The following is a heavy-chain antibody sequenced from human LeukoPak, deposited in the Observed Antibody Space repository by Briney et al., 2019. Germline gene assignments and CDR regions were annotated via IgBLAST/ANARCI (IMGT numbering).Heavy chain of an antibody. Sequence: SETLSLTCTVSGGSISSYYWSWIRQPAGKGLEWIGRIYTSGSTNYNPSLKSRVTMSVDTSKNQFSLKLSSVTAADTAVYYCARDRYDSSGYYPDDAFDIWGQGTMVTVSS. CDR2: IYTSGST. V-gene: IGHV4-4*07. J-gene: IGHJ3*02. D-gene: IGHD3-22*01. CDR1: GGSISSYY. CDR3: ARDRYDSSGYYPDDAFDI.